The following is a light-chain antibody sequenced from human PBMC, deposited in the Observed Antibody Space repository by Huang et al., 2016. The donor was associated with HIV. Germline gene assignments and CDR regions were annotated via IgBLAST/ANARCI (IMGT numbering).Light chain of an antibody. J-gene: IGKJ1*01. Sequence: EIVMTQSPATLSVYPGEIATLSCSAITSVSINLAWYKQKPGQAPRLIIYGASTRATGIPARFSGSGSGTEFTLTISSLQSEDFAVYYCQQYNNWPRTFGQGTKVEIK. CDR2: GAS. V-gene: IGKV3-15*01. CDR1: TSVSIN. CDR3: QQYNNWPRT.